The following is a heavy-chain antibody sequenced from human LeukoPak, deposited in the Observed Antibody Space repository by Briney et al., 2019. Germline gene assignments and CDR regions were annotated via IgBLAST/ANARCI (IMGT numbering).Heavy chain of an antibody. Sequence: GGSLRLSCAASGFTFSSYSMNWVRQAPGKGLEWVSSISSSSSYIYYADSVKGRFTISRDNAKNSLYLQMNSLRAEDTAVYYCARGAYGSGSYGDNWFDPWGQGTLVTVSS. CDR1: GFTFSSYS. V-gene: IGHV3-21*01. CDR2: ISSSSSYI. D-gene: IGHD3-10*01. J-gene: IGHJ5*02. CDR3: ARGAYGSGSYGDNWFDP.